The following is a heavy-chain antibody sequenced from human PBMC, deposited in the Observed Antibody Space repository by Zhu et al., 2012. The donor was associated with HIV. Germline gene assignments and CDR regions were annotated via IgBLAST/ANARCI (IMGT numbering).Heavy chain of an antibody. V-gene: IGHV4-38-2*01. Sequence: QVQLQESGPGLVKPSETLSLTCAVSGYSISSGYYWGWIRQPPGKGLEWIGSIYHSGSTYYNPSLKSRVTISVDTSKNQFSLKLSSVTAADTAVYYCARVDYQLYNDYRGQGTLVTVSS. J-gene: IGHJ4*02. CDR1: GYSISSGYY. CDR3: ARVDYQLYNDY. D-gene: IGHD2-2*01. CDR2: IYHSGST.